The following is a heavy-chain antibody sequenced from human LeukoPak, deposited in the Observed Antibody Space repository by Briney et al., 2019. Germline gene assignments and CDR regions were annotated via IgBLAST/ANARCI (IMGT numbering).Heavy chain of an antibody. CDR3: ARAGVATLDRAFDI. CDR1: GGSISSGGSY. CDR2: IYYSGST. Sequence: SQTLSLTCTVSGGSISSGGSYWSWIRQHPGKGLEWIGYIYYSGSTYYNPSLKSRVTISVDTSKNQFSPKLSSVTAADTAVYYCARAGVATLDRAFDIWGQGTMVTVSS. J-gene: IGHJ3*02. V-gene: IGHV4-31*03. D-gene: IGHD5-12*01.